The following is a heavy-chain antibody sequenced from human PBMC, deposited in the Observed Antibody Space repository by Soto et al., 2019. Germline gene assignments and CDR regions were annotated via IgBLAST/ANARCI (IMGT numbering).Heavy chain of an antibody. CDR1: GGSFSGYY. D-gene: IGHD5-18*01. Sequence: QVQLQQWGAGLLKPSETLSLTCAVYGGSFSGYYWSWIRQPPGKGLEWIGEINHSGSTNYNPSLKRRVTIAVETSKNQFSLELSSVTAADAAEYYCARVGRGDSYGPGYYSYGMDVWGQGTTVIVSS. V-gene: IGHV4-34*01. CDR2: INHSGST. CDR3: ARVGRGDSYGPGYYSYGMDV. J-gene: IGHJ6*02.